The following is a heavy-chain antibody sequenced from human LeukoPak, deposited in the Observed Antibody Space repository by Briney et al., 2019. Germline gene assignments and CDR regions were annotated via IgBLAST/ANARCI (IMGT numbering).Heavy chain of an antibody. J-gene: IGHJ4*02. D-gene: IGHD5-24*01. Sequence: SQTLSLICAISGESVSSTGASWNWIRQSPSRGLEWLGRTYYRSQWYYEYALSVKSRIIVAPDTSKNQFSLQLNSVTPEDTAVYYCVRGNYNFDYWGQGSLVTVSS. V-gene: IGHV6-1*01. CDR1: GESVSSTGAS. CDR2: TYYRSQWYY. CDR3: VRGNYNFDY.